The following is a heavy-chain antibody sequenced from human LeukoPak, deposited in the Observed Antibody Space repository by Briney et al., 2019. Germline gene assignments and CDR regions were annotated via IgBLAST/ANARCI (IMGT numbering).Heavy chain of an antibody. CDR2: IRYDGSNK. Sequence: PGGSLRLSCAASGFTFSSYGMHWVRQAPGKGLEWVAFIRYDGSNKYYADSVKGRFTTSRDNSKNTLYLQMNSLRAEDTAVYYCAKDKYSGSYWVFDYWGQGTLVTVSS. D-gene: IGHD1-26*01. V-gene: IGHV3-30*02. J-gene: IGHJ4*02. CDR3: AKDKYSGSYWVFDY. CDR1: GFTFSSYG.